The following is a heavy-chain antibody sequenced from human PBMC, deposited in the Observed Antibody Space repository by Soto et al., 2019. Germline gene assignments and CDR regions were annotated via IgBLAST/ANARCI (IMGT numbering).Heavy chain of an antibody. CDR3: VRDRVVAGIGEVDY. Sequence: QVQLEESGGGVVQPGSSLRLCCAASGFTFSSHAMHWVRQAPGKGLEWVAVISYDGSNKYYADSVKGRFTISRDNSKNTLHLQMDSLRPEDTAVYHCVRDRVVAGIGEVDYWGQGTLVTVSS. V-gene: IGHV3-30-3*01. CDR1: GFTFSSHA. J-gene: IGHJ4*02. CDR2: ISYDGSNK. D-gene: IGHD6-19*01.